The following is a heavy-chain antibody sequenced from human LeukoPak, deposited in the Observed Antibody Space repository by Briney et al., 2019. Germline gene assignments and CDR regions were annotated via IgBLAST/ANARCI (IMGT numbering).Heavy chain of an antibody. D-gene: IGHD2-2*01. V-gene: IGHV3-23*01. CDR2: ITLSGGST. J-gene: IGHJ6*03. CDR3: AKRGNPAVGHHYLDV. Sequence: GGSLRLSCAASGFTFGSYDMSWVRQAPGKGLEWVSSITLSGGSTFYADSVKGRFTISRDNSKNTLYLQMNSLGAEDTAVYYCAKRGNPAVGHHYLDVWGEGTTVSVSS. CDR1: GFTFGSYD.